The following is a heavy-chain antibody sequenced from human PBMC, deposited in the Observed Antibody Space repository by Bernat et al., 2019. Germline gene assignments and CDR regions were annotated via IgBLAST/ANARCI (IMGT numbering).Heavy chain of an antibody. CDR3: ASTPPPGGGPAATMRYYYYGMDV. D-gene: IGHD2-2*01. CDR1: GGTFSSYA. Sequence: QVQLVQSGAEVKKPGSSVKVSCKASGGTFSSYAISWVRQAPGQGLEWMGGIIPIFGTANYAQKFQGRVTITADESTSTAYMELSSLRSEDTAVYYCASTPPPGGGPAATMRYYYYGMDVWGQGTTVTVSS. CDR2: IIPIFGTA. J-gene: IGHJ6*02. V-gene: IGHV1-69*01.